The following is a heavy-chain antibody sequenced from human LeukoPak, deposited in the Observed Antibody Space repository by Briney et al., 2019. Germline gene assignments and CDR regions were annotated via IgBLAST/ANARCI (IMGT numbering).Heavy chain of an antibody. V-gene: IGHV3-48*02. Sequence: PGGSLRLSCAASGFTFSSYSMNWVRQAPGKGLEWVSYISSSSTIYYADSVKGRFTISRDNAKNSLYLQMNSLRDEDTAVYYCARGWGSLKRTFDIWGQGTMVTVSS. CDR1: GFTFSSYS. CDR2: ISSSSTI. D-gene: IGHD3-16*01. CDR3: ARGWGSLKRTFDI. J-gene: IGHJ3*02.